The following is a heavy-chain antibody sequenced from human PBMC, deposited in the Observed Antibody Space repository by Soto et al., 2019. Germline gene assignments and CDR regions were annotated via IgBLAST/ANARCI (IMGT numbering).Heavy chain of an antibody. J-gene: IGHJ4*02. CDR3: AKDQSDYYDSSGDFDY. Sequence: GGSLRLSCAASGFTFSSYGMHWVRQAPGKGLEWVAVISYDGSNKYYADSVKGRFTISRDNSKNTLYLQMNSLRAEDTAVYYCAKDQSDYYDSSGDFDYWGQGTLVTVSS. V-gene: IGHV3-30*18. CDR2: ISYDGSNK. CDR1: GFTFSSYG. D-gene: IGHD3-22*01.